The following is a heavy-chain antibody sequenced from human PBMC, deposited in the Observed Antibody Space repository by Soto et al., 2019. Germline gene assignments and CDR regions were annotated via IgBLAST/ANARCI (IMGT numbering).Heavy chain of an antibody. CDR3: ARNESSNIYGMDV. D-gene: IGHD6-6*01. J-gene: IGHJ6*02. CDR2: INSGSFSI. CDR1: GFTFSSYS. V-gene: IGHV3-21*01. Sequence: GGSLRLSCAASGFTFSSYSRNWVRQAPGKGLECVSSINSGSFSINYADSVKGRFSISRDNAQNSLHLQMNNLRAEDTAVYYCARNESSNIYGMDVWGQGTTVTVYS.